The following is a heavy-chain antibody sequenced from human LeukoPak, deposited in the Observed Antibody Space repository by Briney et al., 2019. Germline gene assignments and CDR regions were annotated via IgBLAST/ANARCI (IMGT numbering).Heavy chain of an antibody. D-gene: IGHD3-16*01. Sequence: PSETLSLTCSVYGVSYSGYYWRWLPPPPGKGMEWIGDINHSGSNNYSPSLKRRVTISVDTCKNQFSLKPSSVSAADTAVYYCASGTWGPFDYWGQGTLVTVSS. CDR3: ASGTWGPFDY. CDR2: INHSGSN. CDR1: GVSYSGYY. V-gene: IGHV4-34*01. J-gene: IGHJ4*02.